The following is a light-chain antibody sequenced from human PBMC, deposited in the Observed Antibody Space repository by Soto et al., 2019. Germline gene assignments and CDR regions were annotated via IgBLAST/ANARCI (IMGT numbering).Light chain of an antibody. CDR2: DAS. Sequence: AIQLTQSPSSLSASVRDRVTITCRASQGISSALAWYQHKPGRAPRLLIYDASSLQSGVSSRFSGSGSGTEFPLTISSLQPEDFATYYCQQFQSYALTFGGGTKLEIK. CDR1: QGISSA. CDR3: QQFQSYALT. J-gene: IGKJ4*01. V-gene: IGKV1-13*02.